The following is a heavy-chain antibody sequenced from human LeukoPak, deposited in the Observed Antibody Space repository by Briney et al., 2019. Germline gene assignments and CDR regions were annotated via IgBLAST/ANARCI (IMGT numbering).Heavy chain of an antibody. D-gene: IGHD3-22*01. CDR3: AKDHETYYYDSSGYYY. Sequence: PGGSLRLSCAAFGFTFSSYAMSWVRQAPGKGLEWVSAISGSGGSTYYADSVKGRFTISRDNSKNTLYLQMNSLRAEDTAVYYCAKDHETYYYDSSGYYYWGQGTLVTVSS. CDR2: ISGSGGST. V-gene: IGHV3-23*01. CDR1: GFTFSSYA. J-gene: IGHJ4*02.